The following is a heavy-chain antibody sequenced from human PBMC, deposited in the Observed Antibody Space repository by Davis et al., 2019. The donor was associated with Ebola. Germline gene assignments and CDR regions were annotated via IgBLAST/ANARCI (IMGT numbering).Heavy chain of an antibody. D-gene: IGHD4-23*01. J-gene: IGHJ2*01. CDR3: ARGVGTTVVTSRYFDL. Sequence: SETLSLTCTVSGGSISNYYWSWIRQPPGKGLEWIGYIYYSGSTNYNPSLKSRVTISVDTSNNQFSLKLSSVTAADTAVYYCARGVGTTVVTSRYFDLWGRGTLVTVSS. CDR2: IYYSGST. V-gene: IGHV4-59*01. CDR1: GGSISNYY.